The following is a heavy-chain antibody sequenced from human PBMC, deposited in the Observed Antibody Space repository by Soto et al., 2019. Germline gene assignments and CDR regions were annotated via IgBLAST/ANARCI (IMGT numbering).Heavy chain of an antibody. V-gene: IGHV3-23*01. CDR1: GFTFSSYA. CDR2: ISGSGGST. J-gene: IGHJ4*02. CDR3: AKTVHALINYAYFDY. Sequence: GGSLRLSCAASGFTFSSYAMSWVRQAPGKGLEWVSAISGSGGSTYYADSVKGRFTISRDNSKNTLYLQMNSLRAEDTAVYYCAKTVHALINYAYFDYWGQGTLVTVSS. D-gene: IGHD4-4*01.